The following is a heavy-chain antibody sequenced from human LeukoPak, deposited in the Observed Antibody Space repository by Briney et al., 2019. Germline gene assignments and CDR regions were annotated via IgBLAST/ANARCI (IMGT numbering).Heavy chain of an antibody. CDR1: GFTLSSYS. CDR2: ISHHGSDY. J-gene: IGHJ6*02. D-gene: IGHD2-15*01. Sequence: GGSLRLSCAASGFTLSSYSMNWVRQAPGKGLEWVALISHHGSDYYYEDSVKGRFTISRDNSKNTLYLQMNSLKPEDTAVYYCAKDHGEGYCSGGSCWHYGMDVWGQGTTVTVSS. CDR3: AKDHGEGYCSGGSCWHYGMDV. V-gene: IGHV3-30*18.